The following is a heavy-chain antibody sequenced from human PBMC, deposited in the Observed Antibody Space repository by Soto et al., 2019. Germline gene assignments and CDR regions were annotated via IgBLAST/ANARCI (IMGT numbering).Heavy chain of an antibody. CDR3: ARDMTDSSGYYYVGYYYYGMDV. CDR1: GFTFSSHS. Sequence: PGGSLRLSCAASGFTFSSHSMHWVRQAPGKGLEWVAVISYDGSNKYYADSVKGRFTISRDNSKNTLYLQMNSLRAEDTAVYYCARDMTDSSGYYYVGYYYYGMDVWGQGTTVTVSS. D-gene: IGHD3-22*01. CDR2: ISYDGSNK. J-gene: IGHJ6*02. V-gene: IGHV3-30-3*01.